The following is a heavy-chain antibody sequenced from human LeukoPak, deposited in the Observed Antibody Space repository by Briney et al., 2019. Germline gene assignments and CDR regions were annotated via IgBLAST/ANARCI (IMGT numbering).Heavy chain of an antibody. D-gene: IGHD6-13*01. CDR1: GGSFSGYY. J-gene: IGHJ5*02. V-gene: IGHV4-34*01. CDR2: INHSGST. CDR3: ARARYSSSWYSRGWFDP. Sequence: SETLSLTCAVYGGSFSGYYWSWIRQPPGKGLEWIGEINHSGSTNYNPSLKSRVTISVDTSKNQFSLKLGSVTAADTAVYYCARARYSSSWYSRGWFDPWGQGTLVTVSS.